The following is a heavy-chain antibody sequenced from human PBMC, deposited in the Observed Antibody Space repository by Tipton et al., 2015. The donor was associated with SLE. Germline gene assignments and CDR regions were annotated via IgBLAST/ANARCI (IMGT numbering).Heavy chain of an antibody. V-gene: IGHV4-31*03. D-gene: IGHD3-10*01. CDR2: LYYSGST. CDR3: ARVGDYYNSGSRVFDH. CDR1: GVSISSGGHY. Sequence: TLSLTCTVSGVSISSGGHYWSWLRQLPGKGLEWIGYLYYSGSTEYNPSLKSRVTISIDTSNNQFSLRLTSVTAADTAVYFCARVGDYYNSGSRVFDHWGQGILVTVSS. J-gene: IGHJ4*02.